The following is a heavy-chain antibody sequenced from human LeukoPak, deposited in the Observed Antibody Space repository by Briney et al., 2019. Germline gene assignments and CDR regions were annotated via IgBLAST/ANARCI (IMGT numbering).Heavy chain of an antibody. Sequence: PSQTLSLTCTVSGGSISSGDYYWSWIRQPPGKGLEWIGYIYYSGSTYYNPSLKSRVLISVDTSKNQFSLKLSSVTAADTAVYYCARDLGTGGYNWFDPWGQGTLVTVSS. CDR3: ARDLGTGGYNWFDP. V-gene: IGHV4-30-4*01. D-gene: IGHD3-10*01. J-gene: IGHJ5*02. CDR1: GGSISSGDYY. CDR2: IYYSGST.